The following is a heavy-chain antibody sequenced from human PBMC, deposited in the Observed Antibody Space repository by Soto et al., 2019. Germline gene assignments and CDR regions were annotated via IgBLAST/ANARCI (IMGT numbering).Heavy chain of an antibody. D-gene: IGHD3-3*01. CDR3: AKEVWSGPMDV. CDR1: GFIFSSYG. J-gene: IGHJ6*02. V-gene: IGHV3-30*18. Sequence: QVPLVESGGGVVQPGRSLRLSFAASGFIFSSYGMHWVRQAPGKGLEWVAVISYDGSNKYYADSVKGRFTISRDNSKNTLNLQMNSLRAEDTAVYYCAKEVWSGPMDVWGQGTTVTVSS. CDR2: ISYDGSNK.